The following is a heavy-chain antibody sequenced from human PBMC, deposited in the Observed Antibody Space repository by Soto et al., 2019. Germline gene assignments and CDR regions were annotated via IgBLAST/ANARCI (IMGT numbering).Heavy chain of an antibody. CDR2: ISGRGGGT. J-gene: IGHJ4*02. CDR3: AKHAAAAAPDY. V-gene: IGHV3-23*01. CDR1: GFTFRIYA. Sequence: EVQLFESGGGLVQPGGSLSLSCAASGFTFRIYAMRWVRQAPGKGLDWVSLISGRGGGTYYADSVKGRFTISRDNSKNTLDLQMNSLSAEDTAVYSCAKHAAAAAPDYWGQGNLGTVSS. D-gene: IGHD6-13*01.